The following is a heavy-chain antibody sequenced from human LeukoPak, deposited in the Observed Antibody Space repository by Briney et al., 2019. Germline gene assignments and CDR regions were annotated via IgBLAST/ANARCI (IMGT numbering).Heavy chain of an antibody. CDR1: GFTFNTYS. V-gene: IGHV3-48*04. D-gene: IGHD3-16*01. CDR2: ISSSGSTI. Sequence: GGSLRLSCAASGFTFNTYSMSWIRQAPGKGLEWVSYISSSGSTIYYADSVKGRFTISRDNAKNSLYLQMNSLRAEDTAVYYCARVWNDYVWGSYDYYYYMDVWGKGTTVTVSS. J-gene: IGHJ6*03. CDR3: ARVWNDYVWGSYDYYYYMDV.